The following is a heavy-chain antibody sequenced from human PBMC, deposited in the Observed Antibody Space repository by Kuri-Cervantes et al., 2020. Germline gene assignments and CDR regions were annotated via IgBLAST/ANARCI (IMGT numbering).Heavy chain of an antibody. CDR3: ASLGSYSGYDQTDY. CDR1: GYTFTSYG. D-gene: IGHD5-12*01. V-gene: IGHV1-69*13. Sequence: SVKVSCKASGYTFTSYGISWVRQAPGQGLEWMGGIIPIFGTANYAQKFQGRVTITADESTSTAYMELSSLRPEDTAVYYCASLGSYSGYDQTDYWGQGTLVTVSS. CDR2: IIPIFGTA. J-gene: IGHJ4*02.